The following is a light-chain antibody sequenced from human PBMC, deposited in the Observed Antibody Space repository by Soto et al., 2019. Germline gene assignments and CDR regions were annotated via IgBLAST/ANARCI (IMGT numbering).Light chain of an antibody. Sequence: QSVLSQPPSSSGTPGQRVTISCSGGSSNIGSHVVNWYQHLPGTAPRVVIFNNNQRPSGVPDRFSGSQSGTSASLAISGLQAEDEADYYCATCDATLNGRGVFGGGTTHTVL. J-gene: IGLJ2*01. CDR3: ATCDATLNGRGV. V-gene: IGLV1-44*01. CDR1: SSNIGSHV. CDR2: NNN.